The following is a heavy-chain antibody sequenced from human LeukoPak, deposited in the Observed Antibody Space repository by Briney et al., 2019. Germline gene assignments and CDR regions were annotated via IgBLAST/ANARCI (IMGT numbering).Heavy chain of an antibody. CDR2: IIPILGIA. CDR3: ARDYNDFWSGWLGYYYMDV. J-gene: IGHJ6*03. Sequence: SVKVSCKASGGTFSGYAISWVRQAPGQGLEWMGRIIPILGIANYAQKFQGRVTITADKSTSTAYMELSSLRSEDTAVYYCARDYNDFWSGWLGYYYMDVWGKGTTVTVSS. CDR1: GGTFSGYA. D-gene: IGHD3-3*01. V-gene: IGHV1-69*04.